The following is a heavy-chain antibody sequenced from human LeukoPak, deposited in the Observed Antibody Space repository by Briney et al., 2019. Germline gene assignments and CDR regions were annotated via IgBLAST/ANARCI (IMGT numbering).Heavy chain of an antibody. Sequence: PGGSLRLSCAASGFTFSSYAMSWVRQAPGKGLEWVSAISGSGGSTYYADSVKGRFTISSDNFKNTLYLQMNSLRAEDTAVYYCAKDRGGGILMVYALRYYFDYWGQGTLVTVSS. D-gene: IGHD2-8*01. CDR2: ISGSGGST. CDR3: AKDRGGGILMVYALRYYFDY. CDR1: GFTFSSYA. J-gene: IGHJ4*02. V-gene: IGHV3-23*01.